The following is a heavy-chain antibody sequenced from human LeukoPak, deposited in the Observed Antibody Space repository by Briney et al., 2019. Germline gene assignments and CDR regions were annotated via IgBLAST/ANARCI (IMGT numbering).Heavy chain of an antibody. Sequence: PSETLSLTYNVSGTSMSNYYWVWIRQPPGRGLEWIGRIYTSGSTNYNPSLKSRVTISVDTSKNHFSLKLTSVTAADTAVYYCARGPYKYDGSGAFDIWGQGTMVTVSS. CDR3: ARGPYKYDGSGAFDI. CDR1: GTSMSNYY. D-gene: IGHD3-22*01. CDR2: IYTSGST. J-gene: IGHJ3*02. V-gene: IGHV4-4*08.